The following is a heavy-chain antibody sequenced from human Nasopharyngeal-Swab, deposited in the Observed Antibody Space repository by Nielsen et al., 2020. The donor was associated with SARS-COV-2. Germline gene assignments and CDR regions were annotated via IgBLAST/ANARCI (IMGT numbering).Heavy chain of an antibody. Sequence: SVKVSCKASGGTFSSYAISWVRQAPGQGLEWMGGIIPIFGTANYAQKFQGRVTITADESTSTAYMELSSLRSEDTAVYYCARGIAAADYYYYGMDVWGQGTTVTASS. J-gene: IGHJ6*02. CDR2: IIPIFGTA. V-gene: IGHV1-69*13. CDR1: GGTFSSYA. CDR3: ARGIAAADYYYYGMDV. D-gene: IGHD6-13*01.